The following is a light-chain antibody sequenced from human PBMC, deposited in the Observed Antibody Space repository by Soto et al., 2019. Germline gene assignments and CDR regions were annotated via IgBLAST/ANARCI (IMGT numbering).Light chain of an antibody. J-gene: IGLJ2*01. CDR1: ALPKQY. V-gene: IGLV3-25*03. Sequence: SYELTQPPSGSVSPGQTARITCSGDALPKQYAYWYQQKPGQAPVLVIYKDSERPSGIPERFSGSSSGTTVTLTISGVQAEDEADYYCQSADSSGTYGVFGGGTKLTVL. CDR3: QSADSSGTYGV. CDR2: KDS.